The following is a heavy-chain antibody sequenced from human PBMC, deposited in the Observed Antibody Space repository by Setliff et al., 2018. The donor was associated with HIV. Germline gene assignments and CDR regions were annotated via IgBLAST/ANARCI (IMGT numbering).Heavy chain of an antibody. D-gene: IGHD2-2*01. CDR1: GGSISNNSYY. Sequence: ASETLSLTCTVSGGSISNNSYYWGWVRQPPGKGLELIGNLFYNGNTYYSPSLKSRVTISVDTSKNQFSLKLSSVTAADTAVYYCARRKGYCSGPSCLEFSWFDPWGQGTLVTVSS. J-gene: IGHJ5*02. CDR3: ARRKGYCSGPSCLEFSWFDP. CDR2: LFYNGNT. V-gene: IGHV4-39*01.